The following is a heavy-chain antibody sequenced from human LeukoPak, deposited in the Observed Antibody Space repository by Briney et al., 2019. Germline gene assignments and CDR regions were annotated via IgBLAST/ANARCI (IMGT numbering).Heavy chain of an antibody. J-gene: IGHJ4*02. D-gene: IGHD5-18*01. Sequence: GGSLRLSCAASGFTFSSYSMNWVRQAPGKGLEWVSSISSSSSYIYYADSVKGRFTISRDNAKNMVYLQMNSLRVEDTAVYYCAREHYSTGYWIFDYWGQGTPVTVSS. CDR3: AREHYSTGYWIFDY. CDR2: ISSSSSYI. V-gene: IGHV3-21*06. CDR1: GFTFSSYS.